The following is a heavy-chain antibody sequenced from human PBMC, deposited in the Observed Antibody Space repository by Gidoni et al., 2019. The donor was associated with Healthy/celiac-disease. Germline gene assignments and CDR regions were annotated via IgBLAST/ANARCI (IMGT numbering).Heavy chain of an antibody. CDR2: ISGSGGST. CDR3: AKAMGARSDY. Sequence: EVQLLESGGGLVQPGGSLRLSCAASAFTFSNYAMNWVRQAPGQGLEWVSGISGSGGSTYYADSVKGRFTISRDNSKNTLYLQMNSLRADDTAIYYCAKAMGARSDYWGQGTLVTVSS. CDR1: AFTFSNYA. V-gene: IGHV3-23*01. J-gene: IGHJ4*02. D-gene: IGHD1-26*01.